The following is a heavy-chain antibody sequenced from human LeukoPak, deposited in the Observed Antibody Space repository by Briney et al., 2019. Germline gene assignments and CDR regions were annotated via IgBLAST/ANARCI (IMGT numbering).Heavy chain of an antibody. CDR2: INPNSGGT. V-gene: IGHV1-2*02. CDR3: ASRGSSWYYYYYMDV. Sequence: ASVNVSCKASGYTFTGYYMHWVRQAPGHGLEWMGWINPNSGGTNYAQKFQGRVTMTRDTSISTAYMELSRLRSDDRAVYYCASRGSSWYYYYYMDVWGKGTTVTVSS. CDR1: GYTFTGYY. D-gene: IGHD6-13*01. J-gene: IGHJ6*03.